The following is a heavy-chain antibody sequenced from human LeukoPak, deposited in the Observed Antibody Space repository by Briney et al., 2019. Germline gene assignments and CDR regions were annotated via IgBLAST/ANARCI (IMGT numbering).Heavy chain of an antibody. Sequence: SETLSLTCTVSGGSISSHYWSWIRQPPGKGLEWIGYIYYSGSTNYNPSLQSRVTISIDTSQNQFSLKLTSVAAADTAAYYCARGQRGWFGELSGKNYYHMDVWGKGTTVTVSS. CDR2: IYYSGST. D-gene: IGHD3-10*01. V-gene: IGHV4-59*11. J-gene: IGHJ6*03. CDR3: ARGQRGWFGELSGKNYYHMDV. CDR1: GGSISSHY.